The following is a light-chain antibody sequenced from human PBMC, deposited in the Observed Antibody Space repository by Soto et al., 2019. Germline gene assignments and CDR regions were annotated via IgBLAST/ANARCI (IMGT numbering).Light chain of an antibody. J-gene: IGKJ4*01. CDR1: QSISNY. CDR3: QQSDSTPLT. V-gene: IGKV1-39*01. CDR2: AAS. Sequence: DIQMTQSPSSLSASVGDSVTITCRASQSISNYLNWYQQKPGKAPKFLIYAASSLQSGVPSRFSGRGSGTDFTLTISSLQPEDFALYYCQQSDSTPLTFGGGTKVEIK.